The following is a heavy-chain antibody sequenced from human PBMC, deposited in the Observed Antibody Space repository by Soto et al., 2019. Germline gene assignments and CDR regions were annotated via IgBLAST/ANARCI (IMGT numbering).Heavy chain of an antibody. V-gene: IGHV3-23*01. CDR3: AKDGAAAGYYFDY. J-gene: IGHJ4*02. CDR1: GFTFSSYA. CDR2: ISGSGGST. D-gene: IGHD6-13*01. Sequence: EVQLLESGGGLVQPGGSLRLSCAASGFTFSSYAMSWVRQAPGKGLEWVSAISGSGGSTYYADSVKGRFTISRDNSKTTLYLQMNRLRAEDTAVYYCAKDGAAAGYYFDYWGQGTLVTVSS.